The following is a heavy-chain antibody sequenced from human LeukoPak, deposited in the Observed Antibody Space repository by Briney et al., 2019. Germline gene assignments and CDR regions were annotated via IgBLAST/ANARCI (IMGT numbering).Heavy chain of an antibody. V-gene: IGHV3-74*01. CDR3: ARRGAVTYAFDI. Sequence: PGGSVRLCGAASGFTFSNYWTNSVRQAPGEGLVWVACVNSDVRSTRYAESLEGRFTISRDTAKNTLYLQMNSLRAEDTAVYYCARRGAVTYAFDIWGQGTMVTVSS. CDR2: VNSDVRST. CDR1: GFTFSNYW. D-gene: IGHD4-17*01. J-gene: IGHJ3*02.